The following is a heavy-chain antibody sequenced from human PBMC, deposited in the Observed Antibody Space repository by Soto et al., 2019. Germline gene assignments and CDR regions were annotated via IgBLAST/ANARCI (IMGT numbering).Heavy chain of an antibody. V-gene: IGHV3-21*01. CDR2: ISSSSSYI. CDR1: GFTFSSYS. Sequence: NLGGSLRLSCAASGFTFSSYSMNWVRQAPGKGLEWVSSISSSSSYIYYADSVKGRFTISRDNAKNSLYLQMNSLRAEDTAVYYCARDGAHYAPRGDAFDIWGQGTMVTVSS. J-gene: IGHJ3*02. D-gene: IGHD2-2*01. CDR3: ARDGAHYAPRGDAFDI.